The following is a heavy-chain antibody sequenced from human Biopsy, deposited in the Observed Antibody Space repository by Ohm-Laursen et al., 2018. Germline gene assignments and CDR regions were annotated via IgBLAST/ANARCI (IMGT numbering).Heavy chain of an antibody. Sequence: SETLSLTCAVYNVSFSSFYWSWIRQPPGKGLEWIGEISHTGSTNYNPPLKSRVTMSLDTSESRFSLELASVTAADTAVYYCARDSPSYADYPLDSWGPGIWSPSP. CDR2: ISHTGST. CDR1: NVSFSSFY. V-gene: IGHV4-34*01. J-gene: IGHJ4*02. CDR3: ARDSPSYADYPLDS. D-gene: IGHD4-17*01.